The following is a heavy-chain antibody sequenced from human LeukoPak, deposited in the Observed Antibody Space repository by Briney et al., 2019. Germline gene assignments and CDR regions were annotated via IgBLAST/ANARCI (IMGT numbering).Heavy chain of an antibody. V-gene: IGHV3-23*01. CDR3: AKRGVVIRVFLVGFHKEASYFDS. CDR1: GITLSNYG. D-gene: IGHD3-10*01. J-gene: IGHJ4*02. CDR2: ISGSGGNA. Sequence: GGSLRLSCAVSGITLSNYGMSWVRQVPGKGLEWVSGISGSGGNAYYADSVKGRFTISRDNSKNTLYLQMNSLRAEDTAVYFCAKRGVVIRVFLVGFHKEASYFDSWGQGALVTVSS.